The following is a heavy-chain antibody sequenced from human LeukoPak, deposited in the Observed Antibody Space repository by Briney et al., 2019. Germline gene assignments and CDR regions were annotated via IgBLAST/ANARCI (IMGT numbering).Heavy chain of an antibody. CDR3: ANYGITIFGVVNSRRVGY. J-gene: IGHJ4*02. CDR1: GFTFSSYA. Sequence: GGSLRLSCAASGFTFSSYAMSWVRQAPGKGLEWVSAISGSGGSTYYADSVKGRFTISRDNSKNTLYLQMNSLRAEDTAVYYCANYGITIFGVVNSRRVGYWGQGTLVTVSS. D-gene: IGHD3-3*01. V-gene: IGHV3-23*01. CDR2: ISGSGGST.